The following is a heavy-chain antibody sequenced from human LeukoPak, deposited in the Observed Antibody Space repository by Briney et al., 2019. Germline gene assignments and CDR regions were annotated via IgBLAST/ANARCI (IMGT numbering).Heavy chain of an antibody. J-gene: IGHJ4*02. D-gene: IGHD1-26*01. V-gene: IGHV4-39*07. CDR1: GGSISSSTSY. CDR2: IYYTGGT. CDR3: ARRNGGMGGYFD. Sequence: SETLSLTCTVSGGSISSSTSYWGWFRQPPGKGLEWIGTIYYTGGTYYNPSLKSRVTISVDTSKNQFSLKVNSETAADTAVYYCARRNGGMGGYFDWGQGTLVTVSS.